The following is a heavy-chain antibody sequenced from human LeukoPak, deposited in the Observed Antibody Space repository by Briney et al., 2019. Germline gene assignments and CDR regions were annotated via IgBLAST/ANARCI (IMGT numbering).Heavy chain of an antibody. Sequence: ASVKVSCKASGYTFTGYYMHWVRQAPGQGLEWMGWINPNSGGTNYAQKFQGRVTMTRDTSISTAYMELSRLRSDDTAVYYCARVRGQLLYYYYYMDVWGKGTTVAVSS. CDR1: GYTFTGYY. V-gene: IGHV1-2*02. CDR2: INPNSGGT. CDR3: ARVRGQLLYYYYYMDV. J-gene: IGHJ6*03. D-gene: IGHD5-24*01.